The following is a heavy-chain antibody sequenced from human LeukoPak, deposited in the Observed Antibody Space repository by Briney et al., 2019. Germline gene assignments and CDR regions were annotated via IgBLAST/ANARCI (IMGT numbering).Heavy chain of an antibody. CDR2: IKEDGSEK. V-gene: IGHV3-7*01. CDR3: ARASIYGDELGAFDI. CDR1: GFPLSSYR. J-gene: IGHJ3*02. D-gene: IGHD4-17*01. Sequence: GGSLRLSCAASGFPLSSYRMSWVRQAPGKGLGWVANIKEDGSEKYYVDSVKGRFTISRDNSKNTLYLQMNSLRAEDTAVYYCARASIYGDELGAFDIWGQGTMVTVSS.